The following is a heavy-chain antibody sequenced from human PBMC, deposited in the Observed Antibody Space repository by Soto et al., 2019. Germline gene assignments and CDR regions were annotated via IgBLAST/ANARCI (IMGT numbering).Heavy chain of an antibody. Sequence: PVGSLRLSCAASGFTFSNNAMHWVRQAPGKGLEWVAIISYDGRNEYYADSVKGRFTISRDDSKKMLYLQMNSLRAGDTAMYYCARAPKRFLEWLSSDYWGQGTLVTVSS. CDR1: GFTFSNNA. CDR2: ISYDGRNE. D-gene: IGHD3-3*01. CDR3: ARAPKRFLEWLSSDY. J-gene: IGHJ4*02. V-gene: IGHV3-30*04.